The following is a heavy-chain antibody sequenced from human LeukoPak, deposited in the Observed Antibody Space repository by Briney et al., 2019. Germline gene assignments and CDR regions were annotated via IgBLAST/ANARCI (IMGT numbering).Heavy chain of an antibody. Sequence: ASVKVSCKASGYTFTSYYMHWVRQAPGQGLEWMGIINPSGGSTSYAQKFQGRVTMTRDTSTSTVYMKLSSLRSEDTAVYYCARARTIAADDYWGQGTLVTVSS. CDR3: ARARTIAADDY. CDR1: GYTFTSYY. CDR2: INPSGGST. D-gene: IGHD6-13*01. V-gene: IGHV1-46*03. J-gene: IGHJ4*02.